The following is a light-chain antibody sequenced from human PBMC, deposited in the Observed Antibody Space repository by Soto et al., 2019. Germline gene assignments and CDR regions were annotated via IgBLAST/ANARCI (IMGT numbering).Light chain of an antibody. Sequence: EIVMTQSPATLSVSPGERATLSCRASQSVSSNLAWYQQKPGQAPRLLIYVASTRATGIPARFSGSGSGTEVTLTIISLQSEDFSVYYCQQYNNWLWTFGQGTKVEIK. V-gene: IGKV3-15*01. CDR2: VAS. J-gene: IGKJ1*01. CDR1: QSVSSN. CDR3: QQYNNWLWT.